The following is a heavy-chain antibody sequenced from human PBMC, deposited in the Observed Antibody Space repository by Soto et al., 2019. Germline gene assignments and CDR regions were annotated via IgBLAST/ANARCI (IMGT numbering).Heavy chain of an antibody. J-gene: IGHJ4*02. V-gene: IGHV5-10-1*01. CDR2: IDPSDSQT. D-gene: IGHD2-8*01. CDR1: GYSFAGYW. CDR3: ARLVYGSYTAPNFQYCFDS. Sequence: PGESLKISCKGSGYSFAGYWITWVRQKPGKGLEWMGRIDPSDSQTYYSPSFRGHVTISATKSITTVFLQWSSLRASDTAMYYCARLVYGSYTAPNFQYCFDSWGQETPVTVAS.